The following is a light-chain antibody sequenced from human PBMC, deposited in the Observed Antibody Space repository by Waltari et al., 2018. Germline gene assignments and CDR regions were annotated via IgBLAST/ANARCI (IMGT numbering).Light chain of an antibody. V-gene: IGKV1-8*01. J-gene: IGKJ4*01. CDR1: QFISTY. CDR3: QQYYSFPLT. CDR2: SAS. Sequence: AIRMTQSPSSVSASIGDRVTITCRASQFISTYLAWYQQRPWKAPKLLIYSASTLQSGVPSRFSGSGSGTDFTLTITNLQSEDFASYYCQQYYSFPLTFGGETRVEIK.